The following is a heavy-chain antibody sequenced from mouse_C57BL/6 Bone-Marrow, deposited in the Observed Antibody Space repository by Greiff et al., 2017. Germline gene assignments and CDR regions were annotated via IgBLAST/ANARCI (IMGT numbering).Heavy chain of an antibody. CDR2: IDPENGDT. J-gene: IGHJ4*01. CDR1: GFNIKDDY. CDR3: TTDLLPPMDY. V-gene: IGHV14-4*01. D-gene: IGHD2-1*01. Sequence: EVQLQQSGAELVRPGASVKLSCPASGFNIKDDYMHWVKQRPEQGLEWIGWIDPENGDTEYASKFQGKATITADTSSNTAYLQLSSLTSEDTAVYYCTTDLLPPMDYWGQGTSVTVSS.